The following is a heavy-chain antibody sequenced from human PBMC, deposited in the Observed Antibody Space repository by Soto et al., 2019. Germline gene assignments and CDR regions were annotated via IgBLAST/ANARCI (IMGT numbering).Heavy chain of an antibody. J-gene: IGHJ4*02. CDR1: GFNFSSYG. D-gene: IGHD3-10*01. CDR3: ARDFPRSYYYGSRSSCPDY. CDR2: IWYDGSNK. Sequence: GGSMRLSCAASGFNFSSYGMHWVSQATGKGLEWVAVIWYDGSNKYYADSVKGRFTISRDNSKNTLYLQMNSLRAEDTAVYYCARDFPRSYYYGSRSSCPDYWGQGTLVTVSS. V-gene: IGHV3-33*01.